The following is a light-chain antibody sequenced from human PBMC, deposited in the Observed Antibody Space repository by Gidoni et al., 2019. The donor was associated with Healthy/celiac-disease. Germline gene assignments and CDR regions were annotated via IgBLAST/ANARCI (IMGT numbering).Light chain of an antibody. CDR1: QSVSSY. CDR3: QQYLSFWT. Sequence: EIVLTQSPGTLSWSPGERATLSCRASQSVSSYLAWYQQKPGQAPRLLIYAASNRATGIPDRFSGSGSGTDFTLTISRLEPEDFAVYYCQQYLSFWTFGQGTKVEIK. V-gene: IGKV3-20*01. J-gene: IGKJ1*01. CDR2: AAS.